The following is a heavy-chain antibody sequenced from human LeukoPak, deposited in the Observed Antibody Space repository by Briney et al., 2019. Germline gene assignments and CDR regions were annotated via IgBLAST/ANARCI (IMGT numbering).Heavy chain of an antibody. CDR2: IKSKTDGGTT. CDR1: GFNFSNAW. CDR3: TTEPPNTYGYYYYYYMDV. D-gene: IGHD3-16*01. Sequence: GGSLRLSCAASGFNFSNAWMSWVRQAPGKGLEWVGRIKSKTDGGTTDYAAPVKGRFTISRDDSKNTLYLQMNSLKTEDTAVYYCTTEPPNTYGYYYYYYMDVWGKGTTVTVSS. V-gene: IGHV3-15*01. J-gene: IGHJ6*03.